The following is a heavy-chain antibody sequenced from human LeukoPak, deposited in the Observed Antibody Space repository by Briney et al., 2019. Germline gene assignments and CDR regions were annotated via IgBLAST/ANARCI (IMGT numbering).Heavy chain of an antibody. V-gene: IGHV4-61*01. CDR3: ARDMTPNDAFDI. CDR1: GGSVSSGSYY. J-gene: IGHJ3*02. CDR2: IYYSGST. Sequence: SETLLLTCTVSGGSVSSGSYYWSWIRQPPGKGLEWLGYIYYSGSTNYNPSLKSRVTISVDTSKNQFSLKLSSVTAADTAMYYCARDMTPNDAFDIWGQGKMVTGSS.